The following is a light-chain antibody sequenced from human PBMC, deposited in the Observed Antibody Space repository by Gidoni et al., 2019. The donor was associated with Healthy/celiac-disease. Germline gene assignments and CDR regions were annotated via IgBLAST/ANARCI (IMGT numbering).Light chain of an antibody. CDR3: QQRSNWPLFT. V-gene: IGKV3-11*01. CDR2: DAS. J-gene: IGKJ3*01. CDR1: QGVSSY. Sequence: EIVLTQSPATLSLSPGERATLSCRASQGVSSYLAWYQQKPGQAPRLLIYDASNRATGIPARFSGSGSGTDFTLTISSLEPEDFAVYYCQQRSNWPLFTFGPGTKVDIK.